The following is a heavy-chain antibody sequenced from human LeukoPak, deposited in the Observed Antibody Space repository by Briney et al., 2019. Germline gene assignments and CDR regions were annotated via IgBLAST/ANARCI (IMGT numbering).Heavy chain of an antibody. CDR1: GFTFSSYA. Sequence: GSLRLSCAASGFTFSSYAMSWVRQAPGKGLEWVSAISGSGGSTYYADSVKGRFTISRDNSKNTLYLQMNSLRAEDTAVYYCAKDLRFLDYFDYWGQGTLVTVSS. V-gene: IGHV3-23*01. D-gene: IGHD3-3*01. J-gene: IGHJ4*02. CDR2: ISGSGGST. CDR3: AKDLRFLDYFDY.